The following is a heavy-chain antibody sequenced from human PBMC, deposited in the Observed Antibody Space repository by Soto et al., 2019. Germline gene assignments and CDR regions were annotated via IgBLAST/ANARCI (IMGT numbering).Heavy chain of an antibody. D-gene: IGHD3-22*01. CDR2: INVGNGNT. J-gene: IGHJ4*02. CDR3: ATPQDYDDCIDS. Sequence: ASVKVSCKASGYTFTSYGISWVRQAPGQGLEWMGWINVGNGNTRYSQKFQGRLTLTRDTPGNTAYLELNSLISEDTAVYYCATPQDYDDCIDSWGQGTLVTVSS. V-gene: IGHV1-18*01. CDR1: GYTFTSYG.